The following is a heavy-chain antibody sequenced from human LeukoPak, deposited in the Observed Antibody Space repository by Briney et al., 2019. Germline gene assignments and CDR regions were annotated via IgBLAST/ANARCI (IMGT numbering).Heavy chain of an antibody. CDR1: GFTFSNYA. J-gene: IGHJ4*02. CDR2: IPYDGNNK. Sequence: PGGSLRLSCAASGFTFSNYAMHWVRQAPGKGLEWVAFIPYDGNNKYYADSVKGRFTISRDDSKNTLYLQMNSLRAEDTAVYYCARVGYCSTTSCYWRAFDYWGQGTLVTVSS. CDR3: ARVGYCSTTSCYWRAFDY. V-gene: IGHV3-30-3*01. D-gene: IGHD2-2*01.